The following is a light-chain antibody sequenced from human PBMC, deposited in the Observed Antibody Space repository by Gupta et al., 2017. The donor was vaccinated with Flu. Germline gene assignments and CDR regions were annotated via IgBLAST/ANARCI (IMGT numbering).Light chain of an antibody. CDR2: GAS. CDR1: QSVSSN. Sequence: EIVMTQSPATLSVSPGERATLSCRASQSVSSNLAWYQKKPGQAPRLLIYGASTRATGIPARFSGSGDGTEFTLTISSLQSEDFAVYSCQQYNNWPPLVTFGPGTKVDIK. CDR3: QQYNNWPPLVT. V-gene: IGKV3-15*01. J-gene: IGKJ3*01.